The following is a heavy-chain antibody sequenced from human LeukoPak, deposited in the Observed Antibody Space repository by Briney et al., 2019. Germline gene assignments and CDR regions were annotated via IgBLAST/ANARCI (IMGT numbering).Heavy chain of an antibody. CDR1: GYTFTGYY. D-gene: IGHD2-15*01. CDR2: INPNSGGT. J-gene: IGHJ4*02. Sequence: ASVKVSCKASGYTFTGYYMHWVRQAPGQGLEWMGWINPNSGGTNYAQKFQGRVTITADKSTSTAYMELSSLRSEDTAVYYCARDSGYCFGGSCYSGFDYWGQGTLVTVSS. CDR3: ARDSGYCFGGSCYSGFDY. V-gene: IGHV1-2*02.